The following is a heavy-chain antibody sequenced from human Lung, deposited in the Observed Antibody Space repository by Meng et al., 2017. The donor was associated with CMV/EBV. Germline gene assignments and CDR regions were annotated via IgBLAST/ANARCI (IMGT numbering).Heavy chain of an antibody. D-gene: IGHD1/OR15-1a*01. J-gene: IGHJ4*02. CDR3: ASKQR. CDR1: GFTSSSYE. CDR2: ISSSGSTI. Sequence: GESLKISCAASGFTSSSYEMNWVRQAPGKGLEWVSYISSSGSTIYYADSVKGRFTISRDNAKNSLYLQMNSLRAEDTAVYYCASKQRWGQGTLVTVSS. V-gene: IGHV3-48*03.